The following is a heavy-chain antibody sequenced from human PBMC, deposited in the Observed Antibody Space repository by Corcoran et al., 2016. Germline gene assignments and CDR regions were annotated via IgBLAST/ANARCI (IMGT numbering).Heavy chain of an antibody. CDR1: GYTFTSYG. D-gene: IGHD6-19*01. J-gene: IGHJ5*02. CDR3: ARDIAVAGKGWFDP. V-gene: IGHV1-18*01. Sequence: QVQLVQSGAEVKKPGASVKVSCKASGYTFTSYGISWVRQAPGQGLEWMGWISAYNGNTNYAQKLQGRVTMTTDTSTSTAYMELRRLRSDDTDVYYWARDIAVAGKGWFDPWGQGTLVTVSS. CDR2: ISAYNGNT.